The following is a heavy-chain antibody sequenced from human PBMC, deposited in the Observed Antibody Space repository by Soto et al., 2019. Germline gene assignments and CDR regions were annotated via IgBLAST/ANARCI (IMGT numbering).Heavy chain of an antibody. CDR1: GGSISSTSW. V-gene: IGHV4-4*02. CDR2: IYHSGST. D-gene: IGHD5-18*01. CDR3: ARVSNTAMSPGCIDS. Sequence: PSEKLSLTCAVSGGSISSTSWWSWVRQPPGTGLEWIGEIYHSGSTNYNPSLKSRVTISVDKSKNQFSLKLSSVTAADTAVYYCARVSNTAMSPGCIDSWCPGILVSVS. J-gene: IGHJ5*01.